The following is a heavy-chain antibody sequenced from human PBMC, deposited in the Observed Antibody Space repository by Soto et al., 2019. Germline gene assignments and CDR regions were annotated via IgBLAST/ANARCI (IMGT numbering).Heavy chain of an antibody. Sequence: GGSLRLSCAASGFTISDHYMDWVRQAPGKGLEWVGRMKDRAERYTTEYAASVEGRFTVSRDASSYSLYLQMDNLKTEDTAVYYCARSLRLDACDVWGQGTTVTVSS. CDR3: ARSLRLDACDV. CDR2: MKDRAERYTT. V-gene: IGHV3-72*01. D-gene: IGHD4-17*01. CDR1: GFTISDHY. J-gene: IGHJ3*01.